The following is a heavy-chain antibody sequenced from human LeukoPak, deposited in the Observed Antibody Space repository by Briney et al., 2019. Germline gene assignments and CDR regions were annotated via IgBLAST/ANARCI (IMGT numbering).Heavy chain of an antibody. Sequence: GGSLRLSCAASGFTFSSYSMNWVRQAPGKGLEWVSSISSSSSYIYYADSVKGRFTISRDNAENSLYLQMNSLRAEDTAVYYCARQDGHYYYYGMDVWGQGTTVTVSS. V-gene: IGHV3-21*01. CDR3: ARQDGHYYYYGMDV. D-gene: IGHD2-15*01. CDR2: ISSSSSYI. CDR1: GFTFSSYS. J-gene: IGHJ6*02.